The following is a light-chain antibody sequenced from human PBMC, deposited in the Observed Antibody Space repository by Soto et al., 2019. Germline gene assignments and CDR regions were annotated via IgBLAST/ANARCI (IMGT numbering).Light chain of an antibody. CDR1: QNINRW. J-gene: IGKJ1*01. V-gene: IGKV1-5*01. CDR2: DAS. CDR3: QQYNSDWT. Sequence: IQMTQSPSTLSSSVGDRVTITCRASQNINRWLAWFQQKPGKAPELLINDASSLQSGVPSRFSGSGSGTEFTLTISSRQPDDFATYYCQQYNSDWTFGQGTKVDI.